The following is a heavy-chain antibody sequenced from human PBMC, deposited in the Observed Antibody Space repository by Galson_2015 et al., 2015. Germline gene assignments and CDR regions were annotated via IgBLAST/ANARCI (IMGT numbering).Heavy chain of an antibody. CDR3: ARGLQLEGLPPFYF. J-gene: IGHJ4*02. V-gene: IGHV7-4-1*02. D-gene: IGHD3-3*01. Sequence: SVKVSCKASGYTFTSYAMNWVRQAPGQGLEWMGWINTNTGNPTYAQGFTGRFVFSLDTSVSTAYLQISSLKAEDTAVYYCARGLQLEGLPPFYFWGQGTLVTVSS. CDR1: GYTFTSYA. CDR2: INTNTGNP.